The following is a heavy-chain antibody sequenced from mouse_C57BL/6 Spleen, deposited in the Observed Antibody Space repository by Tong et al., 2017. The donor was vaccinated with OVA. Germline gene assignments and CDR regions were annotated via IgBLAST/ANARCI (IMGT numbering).Heavy chain of an antibody. D-gene: IGHD2-4*01. CDR3: ARYDYDPYWYFDV. V-gene: IGHV1-39*01. CDR1: GYTFTDYN. CDR2: INPNYGTT. Sequence: EVQLQESGPELVKPGASVKMSCKASGYTFTDYNMHWVKQSNGKSLEWIGVINPNYGTTSYNQKFKGKATLTVDQSSSTAYMQLNSLTSEDSAVYYCARYDYDPYWYFDVWGTGTTVTVSS. J-gene: IGHJ1*03.